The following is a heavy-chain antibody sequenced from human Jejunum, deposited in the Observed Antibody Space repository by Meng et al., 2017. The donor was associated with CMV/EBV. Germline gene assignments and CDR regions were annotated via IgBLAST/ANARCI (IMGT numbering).Heavy chain of an antibody. J-gene: IGHJ2*01. CDR2: IDDSGTT. CDR1: INSSGYY. CDR3: AKNRGNTDRSGYYWYFDL. Sequence: INSSGYYWTGIRQNPGKALEWIGNIDDSGTTFHNPSLKSRVTISLDTANNQFSLKLRSVTAADTAVYYCAKNRGNTDRSGYYWYFDLWGRGTLVTVSS. D-gene: IGHD3-22*01. V-gene: IGHV4-31*02.